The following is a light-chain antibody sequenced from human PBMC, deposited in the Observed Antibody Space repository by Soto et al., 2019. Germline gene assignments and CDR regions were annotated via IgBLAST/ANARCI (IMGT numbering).Light chain of an antibody. CDR1: TGPVTGGHY. V-gene: IGLV7-46*01. J-gene: IGLJ1*01. CDR3: LLSYTGSRGV. CDR2: DTD. Sequence: QAVVTQEPSLTVSPGGTVTVTCASSTGPVTGGHYPYWFQQKPAQAPRTLIYDTDNRYSWTPARFSGSLLGGKGALTLSGAQPEDEAEYYCLLSYTGSRGVFGTGTKLTVL.